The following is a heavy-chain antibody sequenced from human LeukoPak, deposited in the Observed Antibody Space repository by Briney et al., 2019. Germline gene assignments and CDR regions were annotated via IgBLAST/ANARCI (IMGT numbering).Heavy chain of an antibody. CDR1: GGSISSGGYY. CDR2: IYNSGST. Sequence: SQTLSLTCTVSGGSISSGGYYWSWIRQHPGKGLEWIGYIYNSGSTYYNPPLKSRVTISVDTSKNQFSLKLSSVTAADTAVYYCARGDGDLPYFDYWGQGTLVTVSS. J-gene: IGHJ4*02. CDR3: ARGDGDLPYFDY. D-gene: IGHD4-17*01. V-gene: IGHV4-31*03.